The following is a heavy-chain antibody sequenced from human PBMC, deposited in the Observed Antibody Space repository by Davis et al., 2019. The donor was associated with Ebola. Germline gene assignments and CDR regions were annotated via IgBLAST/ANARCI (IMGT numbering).Heavy chain of an antibody. V-gene: IGHV1-18*01. CDR2: LRAYYGNT. D-gene: IGHD6-6*01. CDR1: VYTFINYG. CDR3: ARGSSSWGRGYYYYGMDV. Sequence: ASVTVSCKSSVYTFINYGFSWVRQAPCQRLEWMGWLRAYYGNTNYAQKFQDRVIITMDTSASTAYMELSSLRSEDTAVYYCARGSSSWGRGYYYYGMDVWGQGTTVTVSS. J-gene: IGHJ6*02.